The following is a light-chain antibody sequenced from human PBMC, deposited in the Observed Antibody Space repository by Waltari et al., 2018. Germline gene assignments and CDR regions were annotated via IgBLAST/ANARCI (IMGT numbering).Light chain of an antibody. Sequence: QSALTQPASVSGSPGQSITLSCTGTRRDIWGYQLVSWYQQHPGRAPKLLVYEGSKRPSGVSSRFSGAKSGNTASLTISGLQAEDEANYYCCSFASPNTVIFGGGTKLTVL. CDR1: RRDIWGYQL. CDR3: CSFASPNTVI. V-gene: IGLV2-23*03. CDR2: EGS. J-gene: IGLJ2*01.